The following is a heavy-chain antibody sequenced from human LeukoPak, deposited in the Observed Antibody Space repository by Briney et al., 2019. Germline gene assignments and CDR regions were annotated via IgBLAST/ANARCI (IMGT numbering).Heavy chain of an antibody. D-gene: IGHD2-8*01. J-gene: IGHJ4*02. Sequence: SETLSPTCPVYGGSISNYYWSWIRQPPGKELEWIGYVFYGGSTNYNPSLKSRVSISADASNNQFSLKLTSVTAADTAIYYGARGICPNGVCSFHPFDYWGQGTLVTVSS. CDR2: VFYGGST. CDR1: GGSISNYY. V-gene: IGHV4-59*01. CDR3: ARGICPNGVCSFHPFDY.